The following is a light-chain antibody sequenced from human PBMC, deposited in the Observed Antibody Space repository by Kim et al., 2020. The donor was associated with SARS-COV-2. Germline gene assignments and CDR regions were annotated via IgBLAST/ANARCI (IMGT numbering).Light chain of an antibody. CDR1: SSDIVAYNY. CDR3: TSYTNSGAFVL. CDR2: DVT. V-gene: IGLV2-14*03. Sequence: QSITASCTGTSSDIVAYNYVSWYQQHPGKAPKLMIYDVTYRPSGVSNRFSGSKSGNTASLTISGLQTDDEADYYCTSYTNSGAFVLFGGGTQLTVL. J-gene: IGLJ2*01.